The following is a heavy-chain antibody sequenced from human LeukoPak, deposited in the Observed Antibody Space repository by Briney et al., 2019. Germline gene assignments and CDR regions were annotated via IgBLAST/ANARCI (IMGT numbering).Heavy chain of an antibody. CDR2: ISYDGSNK. V-gene: IGHV3-30*03. CDR1: GFTFSSYG. CDR3: ARGLHYYYDSSGYYGY. D-gene: IGHD3-22*01. Sequence: GGSLRLSCAASGFTFSSYGMHWVRQAPGKGLEWVAVISYDGSNKYYADSVKGRFTISRDNAKNSLYLQMNSLRAEDTAVYYCARGLHYYYDSSGYYGYWGQGTLVTVSS. J-gene: IGHJ4*02.